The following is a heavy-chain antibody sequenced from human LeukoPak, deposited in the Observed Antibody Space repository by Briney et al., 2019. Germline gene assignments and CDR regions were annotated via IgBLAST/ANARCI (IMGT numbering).Heavy chain of an antibody. CDR3: ARDVSSPYGHLNHAFNI. V-gene: IGHV4-31*03. CDR1: GDSIGSDGYY. CDR2: INHTGSS. J-gene: IGHJ3*02. D-gene: IGHD4-17*01. Sequence: SQTLSLTCTVSGDSIGSDGYYWIWIRQHPGQGLEGMGYINHTGSSYYNPSLEVRLTISMDTARNPLSLNLNSVTAADSAVYYCARDVSSPYGHLNHAFNIWGQETMVTVSS.